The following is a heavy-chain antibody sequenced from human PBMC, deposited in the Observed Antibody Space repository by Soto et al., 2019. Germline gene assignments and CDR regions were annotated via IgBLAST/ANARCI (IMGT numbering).Heavy chain of an antibody. Sequence: SETLSLTCSVSGDSINSDKYYWGWIRQPPGKGLEWIGTIYYSGSTYYNPSLKSRVTVSVDTSNNQLSLKLSSVTAADTAVYYCARHYGYYSHYMDVWTKGTTVTVSS. J-gene: IGHJ6*03. V-gene: IGHV4-39*01. CDR1: GDSINSDKYY. CDR2: IYYSGST. D-gene: IGHD3-10*01. CDR3: ARHYGYYSHYMDV.